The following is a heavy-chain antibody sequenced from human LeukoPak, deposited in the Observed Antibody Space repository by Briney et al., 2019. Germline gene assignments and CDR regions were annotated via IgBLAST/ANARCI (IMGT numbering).Heavy chain of an antibody. D-gene: IGHD6-13*01. V-gene: IGHV1-2*06. J-gene: IGHJ4*02. CDR1: GGTFSSYA. CDR3: AREKISSSWYN. Sequence: ASVKVSCKASGGTFSSYAISWVRQAPGQGLEWMGRINPNSGGTNYAQKFQGRVTMTRDTSISTAYMELSRLRSDDTAVYYCAREKISSSWYNWGQGTLVTVSS. CDR2: INPNSGGT.